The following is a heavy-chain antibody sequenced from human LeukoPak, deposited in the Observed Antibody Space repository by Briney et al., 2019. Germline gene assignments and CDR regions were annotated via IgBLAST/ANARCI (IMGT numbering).Heavy chain of an antibody. J-gene: IGHJ5*02. CDR3: ARAVSGVVRGVIIRLGWFDP. CDR2: ISAYNGNT. D-gene: IGHD3-10*01. V-gene: IGHV1-18*01. Sequence: ASVKVSCKASGYTFTNYGISWVRQAPGQGLEWMGWISAYNGNTNYAHQLQGRVTMTTDTSTSTAYMELRSLRSDDTAVYYCARAVSGVVRGVIIRLGWFDPWGQGTLVTVSS. CDR1: GYTFTNYG.